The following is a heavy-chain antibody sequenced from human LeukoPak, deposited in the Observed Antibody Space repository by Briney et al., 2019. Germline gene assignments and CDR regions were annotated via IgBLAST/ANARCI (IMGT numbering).Heavy chain of an antibody. CDR1: GGSISSGSYY. V-gene: IGHV4-61*01. CDR2: IYYSGST. D-gene: IGHD3-10*01. CDR3: ARWGSNMAREKGDH. Sequence: SQTLSLTCTVSGGSISSGSYYWSWIRQPPGKGLEWIGYIYYSGSTNYNPSLKSRVTISVDTSKNQFSLKLSSVTAADTAVYYCARWGSNMAREKGDHWGQGTLVTVSS. J-gene: IGHJ4*02.